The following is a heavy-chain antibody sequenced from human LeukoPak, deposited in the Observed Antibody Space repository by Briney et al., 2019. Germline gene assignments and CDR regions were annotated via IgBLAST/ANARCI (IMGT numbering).Heavy chain of an antibody. CDR1: GFTFSSYG. CDR2: ISYDGNNK. Sequence: PGGSLRLPCAASGFTFSSYGMHWVRQAPGKGLEWVAVISYDGNNKYYADSVKGRFTISRDNSKNTLYLQMNSLRAEDTAVYYCARDHPVAGFDYWGQGTLVTVSS. J-gene: IGHJ4*02. V-gene: IGHV3-30*03. D-gene: IGHD6-19*01. CDR3: ARDHPVAGFDY.